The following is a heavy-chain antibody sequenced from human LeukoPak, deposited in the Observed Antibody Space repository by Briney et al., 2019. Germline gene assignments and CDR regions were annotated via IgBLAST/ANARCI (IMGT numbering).Heavy chain of an antibody. CDR3: ERVAYDILTGYYVADY. CDR2: IYYSGST. V-gene: IGHV4-59*01. J-gene: IGHJ4*02. Sequence: SETLSLTCTVSGGSISSYYWSWIRQPPGKGLEWIGYIYYSGSTNYNPSLKSRVTISVDTSKNQFSLKLSSVTAADTALYYWERVAYDILTGYYVADYWGQGTLVTVSS. D-gene: IGHD3-9*01. CDR1: GGSISSYY.